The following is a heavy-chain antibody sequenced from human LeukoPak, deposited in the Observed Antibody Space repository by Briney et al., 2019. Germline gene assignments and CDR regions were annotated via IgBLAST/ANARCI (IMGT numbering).Heavy chain of an antibody. Sequence: GGSLRLSCAASGFTFSSYAMSWVRQAPGKGLEWVSAISGSGGSTYYADSVKGRFTISRDNSKNTLYLQMNSLRAEDTAVYYCAKGPWIQLWPGSDYWGQGTLVTVSS. CDR1: GFTFSSYA. CDR3: AKGPWIQLWPGSDY. J-gene: IGHJ4*02. D-gene: IGHD5-18*01. CDR2: ISGSGGST. V-gene: IGHV3-23*01.